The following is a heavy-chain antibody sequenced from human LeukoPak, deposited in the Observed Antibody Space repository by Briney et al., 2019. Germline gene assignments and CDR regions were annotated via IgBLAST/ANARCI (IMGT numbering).Heavy chain of an antibody. J-gene: IGHJ4*02. D-gene: IGHD5-24*01. Sequence: GGSLRLSCAASGFTFSSYSMNWVRQAPGKGLEWVSSISSSSSYIYYADSVKGRFTISRDNAKNSLYLQMNSLRAEDTAVYYCAKAGGGSGYNPLGYWGQGTLVTVSS. CDR1: GFTFSSYS. V-gene: IGHV3-21*01. CDR2: ISSSSSYI. CDR3: AKAGGGSGYNPLGY.